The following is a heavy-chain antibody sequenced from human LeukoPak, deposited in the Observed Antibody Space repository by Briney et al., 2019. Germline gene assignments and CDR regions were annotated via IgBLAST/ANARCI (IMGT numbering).Heavy chain of an antibody. D-gene: IGHD3-22*01. J-gene: IGHJ1*01. CDR1: GYTFTGYY. Sequence: ASAKVSCKASGYTFTGYYMHWVRQAPGQGLEWMGWINPNSGGTNYAQKFQGRVTMTRDTSISTAYMELSRLRSDDTAVYYCARRRYYYDSSGYFQHWGQGTRVTVSS. CDR2: INPNSGGT. V-gene: IGHV1-2*02. CDR3: ARRRYYYDSSGYFQH.